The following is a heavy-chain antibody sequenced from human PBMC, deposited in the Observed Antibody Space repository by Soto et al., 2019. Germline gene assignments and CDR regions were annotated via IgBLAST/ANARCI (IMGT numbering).Heavy chain of an antibody. V-gene: IGHV3-11*03. Sequence: PGGSLRLSCVASGFTFSDYYMSWIRQAPGKGLEVISYISSSDTYAFYADSVKGRFTISRDNANRSLYLLMNSLKADDTAVYYCARSMIRGAHFDYWGQGTLVTVSS. D-gene: IGHD3-10*01. CDR3: ARSMIRGAHFDY. CDR2: ISSSDTYA. CDR1: GFTFSDYY. J-gene: IGHJ4*02.